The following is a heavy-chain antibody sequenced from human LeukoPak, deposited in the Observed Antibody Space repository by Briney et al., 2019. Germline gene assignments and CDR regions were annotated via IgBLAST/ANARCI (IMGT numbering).Heavy chain of an antibody. CDR3: ARGDGDRTERNNWFDP. V-gene: IGHV1-18*01. J-gene: IGHJ5*02. Sequence: ASVKVSCKASGYTFTSYGISWVRQSPGQGLEWMGWISAYNGNTNYAQKLQGRLTMTTDTSTSTAYMELRSLRSDDTAVYYCARGDGDRTERNNWFDPWGQGTLVTVSS. D-gene: IGHD3-10*01. CDR2: ISAYNGNT. CDR1: GYTFTSYG.